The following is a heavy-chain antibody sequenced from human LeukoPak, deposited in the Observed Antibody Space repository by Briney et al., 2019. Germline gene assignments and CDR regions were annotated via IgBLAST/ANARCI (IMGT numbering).Heavy chain of an antibody. J-gene: IGHJ6*03. D-gene: IGHD3-3*01. Sequence: SETLSLTCAVYGGSFSGYYWSWIRQPPGKGLEWIGEINHSGSTNYNPSLKSRVTISVDKSKNQFSLKLSSVTAADTAVYYCARSVTLPFSDFWSGYYTSYYYYYMDVWGKGTTVTVSS. CDR3: ARSVTLPFSDFWSGYYTSYYYYYMDV. V-gene: IGHV4-34*01. CDR2: INHSGST. CDR1: GGSFSGYY.